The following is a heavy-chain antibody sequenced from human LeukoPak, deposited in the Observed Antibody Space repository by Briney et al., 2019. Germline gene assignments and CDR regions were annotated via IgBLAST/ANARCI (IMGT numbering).Heavy chain of an antibody. V-gene: IGHV4-59*08. CDR3: ARHLNGGTHPLDN. D-gene: IGHD2-8*01. Sequence: SETLSLTCTVSGASMSGQHWSWIRQAPGKGLEWIAWIHYDGRTNYNPSLKSRLSLSVDTSTNQFSLSLNSATAADTAVYFCARHLNGGTHPLDNWGPGIRVIVSP. J-gene: IGHJ4*02. CDR2: IHYDGRT. CDR1: GASMSGQH.